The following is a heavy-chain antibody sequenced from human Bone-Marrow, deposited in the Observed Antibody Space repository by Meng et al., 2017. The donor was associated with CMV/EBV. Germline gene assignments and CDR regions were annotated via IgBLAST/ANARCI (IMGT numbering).Heavy chain of an antibody. CDR3: ARESPSKLPAAIEPHYYYYGMDV. J-gene: IGHJ6*02. CDR1: GFTFSSYS. V-gene: IGHV3-21*01. D-gene: IGHD2-2*01. CDR2: ISSSSSYI. Sequence: GESLKISCAASGFTFSSYSMNWVRQAPGKGLEWVSSISSSSSYIYYADSVKGRFTISRDNAKNSLYLQMNSLRAEDTAVYYCARESPSKLPAAIEPHYYYYGMDVWGQGTTVTVSS.